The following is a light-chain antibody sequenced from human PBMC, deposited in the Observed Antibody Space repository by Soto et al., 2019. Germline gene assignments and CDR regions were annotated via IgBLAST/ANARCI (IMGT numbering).Light chain of an antibody. Sequence: QSALTQPASVSASPGQSISISCSGTSSDVGGYNYVSWFQQHPGKAPKLIIYEVSNRPSGVSDRFSGSKSGNTASLTISGLQAEDEADYHCSSYTTTTAWVFGGGTKVTVL. CDR2: EVS. CDR3: SSYTTTTAWV. V-gene: IGLV2-14*01. J-gene: IGLJ3*02. CDR1: SSDVGGYNY.